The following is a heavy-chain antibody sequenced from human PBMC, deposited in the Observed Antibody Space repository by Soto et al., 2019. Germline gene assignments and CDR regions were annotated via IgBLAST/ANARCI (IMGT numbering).Heavy chain of an antibody. CDR2: ISPGSRYP. CDR3: VRGGGGGLFDP. Sequence: SLRLSCAGSGFTFGDSYMGWIRQAPGKGLEWLSYISPGSRYPAYADSVKGRFTISRDNAKRSLYLQMMSLTAEDTAIYYCVRGGGGGLFDPWGQGTMVTVSS. J-gene: IGHJ5*02. CDR1: GFTFGDSY. V-gene: IGHV3-11*06. D-gene: IGHD2-15*01.